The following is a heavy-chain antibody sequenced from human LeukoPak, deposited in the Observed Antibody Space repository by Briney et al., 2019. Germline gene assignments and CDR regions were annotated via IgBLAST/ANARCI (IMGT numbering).Heavy chain of an antibody. CDR2: IIPIFGTA. J-gene: IGHJ6*03. V-gene: IGHV1-69*05. D-gene: IGHD2-21*01. Sequence: SVKVSCKASGGTFSSYAISWVRQAPGRGLEWMGGIIPIFGTANYAQKFQGRVTITTDESTSTAYMELSSLRSEDTAVYYCARGGGDYYYYYMDVWGKGTTVTVSS. CDR1: GGTFSSYA. CDR3: ARGGGDYYYYYMDV.